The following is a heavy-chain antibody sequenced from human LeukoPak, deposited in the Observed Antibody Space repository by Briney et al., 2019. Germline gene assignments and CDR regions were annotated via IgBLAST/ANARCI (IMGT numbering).Heavy chain of an antibody. Sequence: PGRSLRLSCAASGFTFSSYGMHWVRQAPGKGLEWVAVIWYDGSNKYYADSVKGRFTISRDNSKNTLYLQMNGLRAEDTAVYYCAKPKDGDSDAFDIWGQGTMVTVSS. D-gene: IGHD4-17*01. CDR1: GFTFSSYG. CDR2: IWYDGSNK. CDR3: AKPKDGDSDAFDI. V-gene: IGHV3-33*06. J-gene: IGHJ3*02.